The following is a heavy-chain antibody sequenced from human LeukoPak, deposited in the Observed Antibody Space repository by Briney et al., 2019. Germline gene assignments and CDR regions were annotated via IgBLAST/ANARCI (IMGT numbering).Heavy chain of an antibody. CDR3: ARDLGRGSYFDY. CDR1: GYSISSGYY. V-gene: IGHV4-38-2*02. J-gene: IGHJ4*02. D-gene: IGHD1-26*01. Sequence: SETLSLTCTVSGYSISSGYYWGWIRQPPGKGLEWIGSIYHSGSTYYNPSLKSRVTISVDTSKNQFSLKLSSVTAADTAVYYCARDLGRGSYFDYWGQGTLVTVSS. CDR2: IYHSGST.